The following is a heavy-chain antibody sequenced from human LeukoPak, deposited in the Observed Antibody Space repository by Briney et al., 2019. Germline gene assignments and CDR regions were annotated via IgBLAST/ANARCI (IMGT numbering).Heavy chain of an antibody. D-gene: IGHD3-22*01. CDR3: ARDLEVVVIQYYFEY. CDR1: GFTFSSYG. V-gene: IGHV3-30*03. CDR2: ISYDGSNK. J-gene: IGHJ4*02. Sequence: PGRSLRLSCAASGFTFSSYGMHWVRQAPGKGLEWVAVISYDGSNKYYADSVKGRFTISRDNSKNTLYLQMNSLRAEDTAMYYCARDLEVVVIQYYFEYWGQGTLLSVSS.